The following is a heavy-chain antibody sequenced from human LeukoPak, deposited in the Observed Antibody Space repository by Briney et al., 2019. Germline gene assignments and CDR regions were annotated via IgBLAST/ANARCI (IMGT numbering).Heavy chain of an antibody. V-gene: IGHV1-46*01. CDR1: GYTFTGYY. CDR3: ARDIGYSYAHNWFDP. CDR2: INPSGGST. J-gene: IGHJ5*02. D-gene: IGHD5-18*01. Sequence: ASVKVSCKASGYTFTGYYMHWVRQAPGQGLEWMGWINPSGGSTSYAQKFQGRVTMTRDMSTSTVYMELSSLRSEDTAVYYCARDIGYSYAHNWFDPWGQGTLVTVSS.